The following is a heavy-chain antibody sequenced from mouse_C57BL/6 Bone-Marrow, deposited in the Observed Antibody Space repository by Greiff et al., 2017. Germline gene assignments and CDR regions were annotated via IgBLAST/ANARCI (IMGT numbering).Heavy chain of an antibody. J-gene: IGHJ2*01. V-gene: IGHV1-69*01. CDR2: IDPSDSYT. CDR3: ARDGYSFFDY. CDR1: GYTFTSYC. Sequence: QVQLQQPGAELAMPGASVKLSCKASGYTFTSYCMHWVKQSPGQGLEWIGEIDPSDSYTNYNQKFKGKSTLTVDKSSSTAYMQLSSLTSEDSAVYYCARDGYSFFDYWGQGTTLTVTS. D-gene: IGHD2-3*01.